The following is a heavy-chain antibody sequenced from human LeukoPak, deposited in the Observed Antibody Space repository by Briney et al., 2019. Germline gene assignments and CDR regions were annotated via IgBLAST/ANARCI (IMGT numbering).Heavy chain of an antibody. J-gene: IGHJ3*02. Sequence: SETLSLTCAVYGGSFSGYYWSWIRQPPGKGLEWIGDIYYSGSTNYNPSLKSRVTISVDTSKNQFSLKLSSVTAADTAVYYCARDSTSCGGDCEDAFDIWGQGTMVTVSS. D-gene: IGHD2-21*02. V-gene: IGHV4-59*01. CDR3: ARDSTSCGGDCEDAFDI. CDR2: IYYSGST. CDR1: GGSFSGYY.